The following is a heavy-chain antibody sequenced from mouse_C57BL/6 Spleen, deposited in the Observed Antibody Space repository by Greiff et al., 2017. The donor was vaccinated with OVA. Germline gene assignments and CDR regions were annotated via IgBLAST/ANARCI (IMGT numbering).Heavy chain of an antibody. J-gene: IGHJ3*01. CDR3: ASSYDYDEGFAY. Sequence: VQGVESGPGLVAPSQSLSITCTVSGFSLTSYGVDWVRQSPGKGLEWLGVIWGVGSTNYNSALKSRLSISKDNSKSQVFLKMNSLQTDDTAMYYCASSYDYDEGFAYWGQGTLVTVSA. CDR1: GFSLTSYG. CDR2: IWGVGST. D-gene: IGHD2-4*01. V-gene: IGHV2-6*01.